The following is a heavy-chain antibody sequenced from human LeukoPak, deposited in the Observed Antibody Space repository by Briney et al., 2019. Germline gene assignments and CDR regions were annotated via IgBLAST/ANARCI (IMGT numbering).Heavy chain of an antibody. Sequence: PSETLSLTCTVSGGSISSSSYYWGWIRQPPGKGLEWIGSIYYSGSTYYNPSLKSRVTISADTSKNQFSLKLSSVTAADTAVYYCASQNYYGSGSYYSYYYYYMDVWGKGTTVTVSS. CDR1: GGSISSSSYY. CDR3: ASQNYYGSGSYYSYYYYYMDV. V-gene: IGHV4-39*01. D-gene: IGHD3-10*01. J-gene: IGHJ6*03. CDR2: IYYSGST.